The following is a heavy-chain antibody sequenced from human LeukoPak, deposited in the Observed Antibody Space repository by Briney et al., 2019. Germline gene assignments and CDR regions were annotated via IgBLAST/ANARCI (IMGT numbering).Heavy chain of an antibody. CDR3: ARDSIEVRTTRNWFDR. V-gene: IGHV3-21*01. Sequence: GGPLRLSCAASGFTFSSYSMNWLRQPPGKGLEWVSSISSSSNYIYYPDSVKGRFIISKDNATNPLYLHRNSLSADDQPVYYCARDSIEVRTTRNWFDRWGQGTLVTVSS. J-gene: IGHJ5*02. D-gene: IGHD6-6*01. CDR2: ISSSSNYI. CDR1: GFTFSSYS.